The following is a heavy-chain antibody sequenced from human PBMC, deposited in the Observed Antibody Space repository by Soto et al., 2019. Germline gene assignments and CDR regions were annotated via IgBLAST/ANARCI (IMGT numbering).Heavy chain of an antibody. CDR3: AKDQQGFFDP. J-gene: IGHJ5*02. Sequence: GGSLRLSCAASGCTFGDYGMSWVRQAPGKGLEWVSAISGSGGSTYYADSVKGRFTISRDNSKNTLYLQMNSLRAEDTAVYYCAKDQQGFFDPWGQGTLVTVSS. V-gene: IGHV3-23*01. CDR2: ISGSGGST. CDR1: GCTFGDYG.